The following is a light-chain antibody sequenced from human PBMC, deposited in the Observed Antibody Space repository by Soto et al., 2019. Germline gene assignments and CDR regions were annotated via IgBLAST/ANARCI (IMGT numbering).Light chain of an antibody. CDR1: QSISSN. Sequence: EIVMTQSPATLSVSPGERATLSCRASQSISSNLAWYQQKPGQAPRLLMFRTSSRATGFPARFSGSGSETDFTLTISSLQAEDVAIYYCQQYYSSPTWTFGQGTKVDIK. CDR3: QQYYSSPTWT. V-gene: IGKV3-15*01. CDR2: RTS. J-gene: IGKJ1*01.